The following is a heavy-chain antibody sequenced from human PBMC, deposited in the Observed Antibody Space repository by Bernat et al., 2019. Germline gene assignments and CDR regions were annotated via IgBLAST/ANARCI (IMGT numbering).Heavy chain of an antibody. D-gene: IGHD2-2*01. Sequence: QVQLVESGGGVVQPGRSLRLSCAASGFTFSSYAMHWVRQAPGKGLEWVAVISYDGSNKYYADSVKGRFTISRDNSKNTLYLQMNSLRAEDTAVYYCVRDRRSLLVVPAAPLHWFDPWGQGTLVTVSS. V-gene: IGHV3-30*01. CDR1: GFTFSSYA. J-gene: IGHJ5*02. CDR3: VRDRRSLLVVPAAPLHWFDP. CDR2: ISYDGSNK.